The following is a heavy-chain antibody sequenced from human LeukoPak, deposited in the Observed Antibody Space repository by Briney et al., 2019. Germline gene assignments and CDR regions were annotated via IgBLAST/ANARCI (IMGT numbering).Heavy chain of an antibody. CDR3: ASSGRFRPPVY. CDR1: GGSFSGYY. Sequence: SETLSLTCAVYGGSFSGYYWSWIRKPPGKGLEWIGEINHSGSTNYNPSLKSRVTISVDTSKNQFSLKLSSVTAADTAVYYCASSGRFRPPVYWGQGTLVTVSS. J-gene: IGHJ4*02. V-gene: IGHV4-34*01. CDR2: INHSGST. D-gene: IGHD3-10*01.